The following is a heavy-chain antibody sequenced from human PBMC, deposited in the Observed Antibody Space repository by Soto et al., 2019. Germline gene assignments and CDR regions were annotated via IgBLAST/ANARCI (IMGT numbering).Heavy chain of an antibody. CDR2: ISYDGSNK. CDR1: GFTLSSYA. V-gene: IGHV3-30-3*01. Sequence: QVQLVESGGGVVQPGRSLRLSCAASGFTLSSYAMHWVRQAQGKGLEWVAVISYDGSNKYYADSVKGRFTISRDNSKNTLYLQMNSLRAEDTAVYYCARGDCSGGSCYSGDWGQGTMVTVSS. D-gene: IGHD2-15*01. J-gene: IGHJ3*01. CDR3: ARGDCSGGSCYSGD.